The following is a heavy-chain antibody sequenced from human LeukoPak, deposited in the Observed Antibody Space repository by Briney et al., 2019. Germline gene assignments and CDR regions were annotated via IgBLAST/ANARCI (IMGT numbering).Heavy chain of an antibody. CDR2: ISGSGGST. J-gene: IGHJ4*02. CDR1: GFTFSSYA. V-gene: IGHV3-23*01. CDR3: AKEPYYDFWSGYFDY. D-gene: IGHD3-3*01. Sequence: GGSLRLSCAASGFTFSSYAMSWVRQAPGKGLEWVSAISGSGGSTYYADSVKGRFTISRDNSKNTLYLQMNSLGAEDTAVYYCAKEPYYDFWSGYFDYWGQGTLVTVSS.